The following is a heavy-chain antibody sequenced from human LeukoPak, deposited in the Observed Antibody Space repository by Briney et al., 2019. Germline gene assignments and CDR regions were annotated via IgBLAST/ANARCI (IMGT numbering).Heavy chain of an antibody. D-gene: IGHD3-22*01. CDR1: GFTFSDYY. CDR3: ARENFGYYDSSGYYSPNWFDP. J-gene: IGHJ5*02. Sequence: GGSLRLSCAASGFTFSDYYMSWIRQAPGKGLEWVSYISSSGSTIYYADSVKGRLTISRDNAKNSLYLQMNSLRAEDTAVYYCARENFGYYDSSGYYSPNWFDPWGQGTLVTVSS. V-gene: IGHV3-11*01. CDR2: ISSSGSTI.